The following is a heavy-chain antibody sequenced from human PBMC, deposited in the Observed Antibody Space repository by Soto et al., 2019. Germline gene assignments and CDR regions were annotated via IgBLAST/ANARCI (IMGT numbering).Heavy chain of an antibody. J-gene: IGHJ4*02. Sequence: ASVNVSCNASGDTFTGYYMHWVRQAAGQGLEWMGWINPNSGGTNYAQKFQGRVTRTRDTSISTAYMELSRLRSDDTAVYYCARGTYPSDSSGYYTRWGQVSLVTVSS. D-gene: IGHD3-22*01. V-gene: IGHV1-2*02. CDR3: ARGTYPSDSSGYYTR. CDR2: INPNSGGT. CDR1: GDTFTGYY.